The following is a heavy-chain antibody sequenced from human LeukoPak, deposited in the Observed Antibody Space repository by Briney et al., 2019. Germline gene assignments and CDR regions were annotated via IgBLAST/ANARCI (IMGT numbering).Heavy chain of an antibody. CDR3: ARGRPNAPSPYCTNGVCSKAFDY. CDR1: GGSFSGYY. D-gene: IGHD2-8*01. Sequence: SETLSLTCAVYGGSFSGYYWSWIRQPPGKGLEWIGEINHSGSTNYNPSLKSRVTISVDTSKNQFSLKLSSVTAADTAVYYCARGRPNAPSPYCTNGVCSKAFDYWGQGTLVTVSS. CDR2: INHSGST. J-gene: IGHJ4*02. V-gene: IGHV4-34*01.